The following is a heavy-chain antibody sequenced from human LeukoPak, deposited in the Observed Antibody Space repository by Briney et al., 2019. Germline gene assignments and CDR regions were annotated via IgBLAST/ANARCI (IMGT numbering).Heavy chain of an antibody. D-gene: IGHD3-22*01. J-gene: IGHJ4*02. CDR3: AGGNSSGYSPGFF. CDR2: INHSGST. Sequence: SETLSLTCAVYGGSFSGYYWSWIRQPPGKGLEWIGEINHSGSTNYNPSLKSRVTIPVDTSKNQFSLKMSSVTAADTAVYYCAGGNSSGYSPGFFWGQGTLVTVSS. CDR1: GGSFSGYY. V-gene: IGHV4-34*01.